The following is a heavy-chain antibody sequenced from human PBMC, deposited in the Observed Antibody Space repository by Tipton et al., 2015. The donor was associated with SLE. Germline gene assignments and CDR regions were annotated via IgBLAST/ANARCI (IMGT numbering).Heavy chain of an antibody. V-gene: IGHV4-59*01. CDR1: GGSISTYY. Sequence: TLSLTCTVSGGSISTYYWSWIRQPPGRGLEWIGFIYYGGTANNNPSLKSRVTISVDRSKNQFSLKLTSVTAADTAVYYCARRDFWTGYFDYWGQGTLVTVSS. CDR3: ARRDFWTGYFDY. CDR2: IYYGGTA. D-gene: IGHD3/OR15-3a*01. J-gene: IGHJ4*02.